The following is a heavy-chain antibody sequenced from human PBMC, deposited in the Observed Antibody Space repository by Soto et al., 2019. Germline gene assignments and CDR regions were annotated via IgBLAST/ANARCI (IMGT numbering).Heavy chain of an antibody. CDR3: ARTVGYYYGMDV. Sequence: GASVKVSCKASGYTFTSYAMHWVRQAPGQGLEWMGWINAGNGNTKYSQKFKGRVTITRDTSASTAYMELSSLRSEDTAVYYCARTVGYYYGMDVWGQGTTVTVSS. D-gene: IGHD4-17*01. CDR2: INAGNGNT. CDR1: GYTFTSYA. J-gene: IGHJ6*02. V-gene: IGHV1-3*01.